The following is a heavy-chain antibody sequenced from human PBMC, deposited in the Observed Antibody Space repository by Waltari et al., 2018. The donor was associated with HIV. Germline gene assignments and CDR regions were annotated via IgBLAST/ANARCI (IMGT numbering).Heavy chain of an antibody. J-gene: IGHJ3*02. CDR1: GSSISSGYY. CDR2: IHHSGRT. V-gene: IGHV4-38-2*02. CDR3: ARDRTGGSPEWGFDS. Sequence: QVQLQESGPGLVKPSETLSLTCAVSGSSISSGYYWGWLRQPPGKVLEWIGSIHHSGRTHYNQSLKSRVTIAVDTSKNQFSLKLSSVTAADTAVYYCARDRTGGSPEWGFDSWGQGTMVTVSS. D-gene: IGHD1-26*01.